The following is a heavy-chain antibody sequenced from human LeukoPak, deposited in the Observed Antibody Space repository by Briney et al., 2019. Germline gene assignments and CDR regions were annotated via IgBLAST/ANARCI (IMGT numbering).Heavy chain of an antibody. V-gene: IGHV3-30-3*01. Sequence: GGSLRLSSAASGFTFSSYAMHWVRQAPGKGLEWVAVISYDGSNKYYADSVKGRFTISRDNSKNTLYLQMNSLRAEDTAVYYCARRTSEGYDYFNYWGQGTLVTVSS. CDR1: GFTFSSYA. D-gene: IGHD1-1*01. CDR3: ARRTSEGYDYFNY. CDR2: ISYDGSNK. J-gene: IGHJ4*02.